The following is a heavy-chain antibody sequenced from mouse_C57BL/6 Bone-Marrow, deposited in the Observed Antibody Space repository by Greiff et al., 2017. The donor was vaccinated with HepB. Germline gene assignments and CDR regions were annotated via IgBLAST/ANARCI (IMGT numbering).Heavy chain of an antibody. CDR1: GFTFTDYY. CDR2: IRNKANGYTT. Sequence: EVQGVESGGGLVQPGGSLSLSCAASGFTFTDYYMSWVRQPPGKALEWLGFIRNKANGYTTEYSASVKGRFTISRDNSQSILYLQMNALRAEDSATYYCARYKGYSNYPDYWGQGTTLTVSS. V-gene: IGHV7-3*01. CDR3: ARYKGYSNYPDY. J-gene: IGHJ2*01. D-gene: IGHD2-5*01.